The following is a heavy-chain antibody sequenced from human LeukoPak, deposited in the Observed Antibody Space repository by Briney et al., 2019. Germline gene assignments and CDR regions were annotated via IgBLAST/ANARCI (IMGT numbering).Heavy chain of an antibody. V-gene: IGHV1-18*01. CDR2: ISAYNGNT. Sequence: GASVKVSCKASGYTFTSYGISWVRQAPGQGLEWMGWISAYNGNTNYAQKLQGRVTMTTDTSTSTAYMELRSLRSDDTAVYYCARDRGYDILTGYYDYWGQGTLVTVSS. D-gene: IGHD3-9*01. CDR1: GYTFTSYG. CDR3: ARDRGYDILTGYYDY. J-gene: IGHJ4*02.